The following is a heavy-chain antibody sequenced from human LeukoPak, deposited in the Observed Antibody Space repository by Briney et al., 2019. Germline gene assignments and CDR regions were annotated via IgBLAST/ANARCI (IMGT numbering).Heavy chain of an antibody. V-gene: IGHV4-34*01. CDR3: ARGRPRIAAAGTFWFDP. CDR2: INHSGST. CDR1: GGSFSGYY. D-gene: IGHD6-13*01. J-gene: IGHJ5*02. Sequence: SETLSLTCAVYGGSFSGYYWSWIRQPPGKGLEWIGEINHSGSTNYNPSLKSRVTISVDTSKNQFSLKLSSVTAADTAVYYRARGRPRIAAAGTFWFDPWGQGTLVTVSS.